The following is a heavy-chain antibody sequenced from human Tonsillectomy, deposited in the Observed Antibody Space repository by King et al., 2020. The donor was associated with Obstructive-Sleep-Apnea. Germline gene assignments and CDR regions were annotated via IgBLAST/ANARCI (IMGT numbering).Heavy chain of an antibody. V-gene: IGHV4-59*01. D-gene: IGHD3-10*01. CDR3: ARAPFAGYGSGSLRHLES. CDR2: IHHTGNT. J-gene: IGHJ4*02. CDR1: GGSISSYY. Sequence: VQLQESGPGLVKPSETLSLTCTVSGGSISSYYWSWIRQPPGKGLEWIGYIHHTGNTNYNPSLKSRVTISVDTSKSQFSLKLSSVTAADTALYYCARAPFAGYGSGSLRHLESWGQGTLVTVSS.